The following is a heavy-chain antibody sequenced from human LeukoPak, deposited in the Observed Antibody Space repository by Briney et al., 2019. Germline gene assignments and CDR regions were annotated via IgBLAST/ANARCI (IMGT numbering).Heavy chain of an antibody. CDR3: AKAVTSGWGHPADL. D-gene: IGHD6-19*01. CDR2: ISSSSSTI. V-gene: IGHV3-48*04. Sequence: GGSLRLSCAASGFTFSIYSMNWVRQAPGKGLEWVSYISSSSSTIYYADSVKGRFTISRDNAKNSLYLQMNSLRAEDTALYYCAKAVTSGWGHPADLWGRGTLVTVSS. J-gene: IGHJ2*01. CDR1: GFTFSIYS.